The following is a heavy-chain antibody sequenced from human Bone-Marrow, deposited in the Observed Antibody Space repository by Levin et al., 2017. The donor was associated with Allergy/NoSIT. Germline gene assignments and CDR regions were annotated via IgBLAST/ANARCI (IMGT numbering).Heavy chain of an antibody. CDR3: VRGTATPDY. Sequence: GGSLRLSCATSGFTFSIYYMSWIRQAPGKGLEWVSYISSGGATMYYVDSVRGRFTISRDDAKDSLYLHMNSLRAEDTAVYYCVRGTATPDYWGQGTLVTVSS. CDR2: ISSGGATM. V-gene: IGHV3-11*01. CDR1: GFTFSIYY. J-gene: IGHJ4*02. D-gene: IGHD6-25*01.